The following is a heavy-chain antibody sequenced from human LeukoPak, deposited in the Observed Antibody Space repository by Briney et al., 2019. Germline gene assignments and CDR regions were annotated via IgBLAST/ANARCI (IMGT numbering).Heavy chain of an antibody. CDR3: AKSYGSGSFYPNWFDP. CDR2: ISYDGSNK. CDR1: GFTFSSYG. J-gene: IGHJ5*02. Sequence: PGRSLRLSCAASGFTFSSYGMHWVRQAPGKGLGWVAVISYDGSNKYYGDSVKGRFTISRDNSKNTLYLQMNSLRAEDTAVYYCAKSYGSGSFYPNWFDPWGQGTLVTVSS. D-gene: IGHD3-10*01. V-gene: IGHV3-30*18.